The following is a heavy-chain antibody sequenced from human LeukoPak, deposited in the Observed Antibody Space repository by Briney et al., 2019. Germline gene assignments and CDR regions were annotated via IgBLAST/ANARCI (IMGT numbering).Heavy chain of an antibody. D-gene: IGHD5-24*01. CDR1: GYTFTSYG. V-gene: IGHV1-18*01. CDR2: ISDYNGNT. J-gene: IGHJ4*02. CDR3: ARVRRDGYIQIDY. Sequence: ASVKVSCKASGYTFTSYGISWVRQAPGQGLEWMGWISDYNGNTNYAQKLQGRVTMTTDTSTSTAYVELRSLRCDDTAVYYCARVRRDGYIQIDYWGQGTLVTVSS.